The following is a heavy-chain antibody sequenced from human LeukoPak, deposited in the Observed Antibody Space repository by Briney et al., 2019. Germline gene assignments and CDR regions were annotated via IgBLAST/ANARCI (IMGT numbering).Heavy chain of an antibody. D-gene: IGHD5-18*01. CDR3: ARHDSFIPY. CDR2: ISDNEGRT. CDR1: GFTFSSYW. V-gene: IGHV3-23*01. J-gene: IGHJ4*02. Sequence: GGSLRLSCAASGFTFSSYWMSWVRQAPGKGLEWVSGISDNEGRTYYTDSVKGRFTISRDKTKNTVYLQMHNLRADDTAVYFCARHDSFIPYWGQGTLVTVSS.